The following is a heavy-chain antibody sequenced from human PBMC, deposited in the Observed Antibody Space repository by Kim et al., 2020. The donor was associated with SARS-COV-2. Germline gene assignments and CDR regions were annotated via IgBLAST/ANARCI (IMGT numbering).Heavy chain of an antibody. CDR1: DSTFSSYD. CDR3: ARGRAGSHGMDV. J-gene: IGHJ6*02. V-gene: IGHV3-13*04. Sequence: GGSLRLSCVASDSTFSSYDMHWVRQGIGKGLEWVSGIDTAGDTFYPDSVKGRFTISRENDRNFLYLQMNSLRAGDTGVYYCARGRAGSHGMDVWGQGTTVTVSS. CDR2: IDTAGDT.